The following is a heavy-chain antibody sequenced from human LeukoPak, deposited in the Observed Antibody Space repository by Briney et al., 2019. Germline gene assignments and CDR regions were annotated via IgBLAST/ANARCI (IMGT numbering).Heavy chain of an antibody. CDR2: ISSSGSTI. V-gene: IGHV3-11*01. CDR3: AREDDILTGSAFDI. Sequence: GGSLRLSCAASGFTFSDYYMSRIRQAPGKGREWVSYISSSGSTIYYADSVKGRFTISRDNAKNSLYLQMNSLRAEDTAVYYCAREDDILTGSAFDIWGQGTMVTVSS. J-gene: IGHJ3*02. D-gene: IGHD3-9*01. CDR1: GFTFSDYY.